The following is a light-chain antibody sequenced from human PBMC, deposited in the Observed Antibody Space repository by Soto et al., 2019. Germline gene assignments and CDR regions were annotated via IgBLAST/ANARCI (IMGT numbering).Light chain of an antibody. V-gene: IGKV3-11*01. Sequence: EIVLTQSPATLSLSPGERDTLSCRASQSVSSYLAWYQQKPGQAPRLLIYDASNRATGIPARFSGRRSGKYFTHTVSSLGPEDFGVYYHLQLSKWTQLTFSGGTKVEVK. CDR1: QSVSSY. CDR2: DAS. J-gene: IGKJ4*01. CDR3: LQLSKWTQLT.